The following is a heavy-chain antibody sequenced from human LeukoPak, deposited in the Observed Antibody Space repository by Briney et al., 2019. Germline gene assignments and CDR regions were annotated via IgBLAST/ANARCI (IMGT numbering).Heavy chain of an antibody. CDR2: FYYTGST. CDR3: ARYSYDLGNFCQFDF. Sequence: SETLSLTCTVSGGSLSSGTFYWGWIRQPPGKGLEWIGYFYYTGSTHYNPSLKSRVTISADTSRNQFSLKLSSVTAADTAVYYCARYSYDLGNFCQFDFWGQGTLVTVSS. CDR1: GGSLSSGTFY. D-gene: IGHD3-10*01. V-gene: IGHV4-61*01. J-gene: IGHJ4*02.